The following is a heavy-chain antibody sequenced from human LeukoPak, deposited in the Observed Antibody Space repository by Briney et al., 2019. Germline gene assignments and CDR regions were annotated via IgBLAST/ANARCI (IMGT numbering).Heavy chain of an antibody. CDR2: ISYDGSNK. V-gene: IGHV3-30*04. J-gene: IGHJ1*01. CDR1: GFTFSSYA. D-gene: IGHD1-26*01. Sequence: QPGGSLRLSCAASGFTFSSYAMHWVRQAPGKGLEWVAVISYDGSNKYYADSVKGRFTISRDNSKNTLYLQTNSLRAEDTAVYYCARAARNYRVGATLLEYFQHWGQGTLVTVSS. CDR3: ARAARNYRVGATLLEYFQH.